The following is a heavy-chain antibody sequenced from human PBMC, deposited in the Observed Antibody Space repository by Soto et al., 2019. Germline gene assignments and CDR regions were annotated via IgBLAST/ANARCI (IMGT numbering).Heavy chain of an antibody. V-gene: IGHV1-69*02. Sequence: SVKVSCKASGGTFSSYTISWVRQAPGQGLEWMGRIIPILGIANYAQKFQGRVTITADKSTSTAYMELSSLRSEDTAVYYFASTANGRYYDFWSGNPQFDYWGQGTLVTVSS. J-gene: IGHJ4*02. CDR3: ASTANGRYYDFWSGNPQFDY. CDR2: IIPILGIA. CDR1: GGTFSSYT. D-gene: IGHD3-3*01.